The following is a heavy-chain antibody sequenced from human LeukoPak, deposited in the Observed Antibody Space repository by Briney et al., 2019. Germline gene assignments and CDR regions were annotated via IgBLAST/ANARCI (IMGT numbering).Heavy chain of an antibody. Sequence: PGGSLRLSCAASGFTFSSYSMNWVRQAPGKGLEWVSYISSSSSSIYYADSVKGRFTISRDNAKNSLYLQMNSLRAEDTAVYYCAREEHVSSGNWFDPWGQGTLVTVSS. D-gene: IGHD6-25*01. V-gene: IGHV3-48*04. CDR2: ISSSSSSI. J-gene: IGHJ5*02. CDR1: GFTFSSYS. CDR3: AREEHVSSGNWFDP.